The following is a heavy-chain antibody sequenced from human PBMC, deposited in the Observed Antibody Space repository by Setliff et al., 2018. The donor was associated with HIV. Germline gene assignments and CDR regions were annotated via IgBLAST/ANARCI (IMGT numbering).Heavy chain of an antibody. D-gene: IGHD2-2*03. CDR2: ISPNSGET. CDR1: GYTFSAHN. Sequence: VKVSCKTSGYTFSAHNIHWVRQAPGQGLEWMGWISPNSGETHYAPKFQGRVTLSRDSSINTAYMEVNRLTYDDTALYYCAKGAGGYYDYWSQGVLVTVSS. V-gene: IGHV1-2*02. J-gene: IGHJ4*02. CDR3: AKGAGGYYDY.